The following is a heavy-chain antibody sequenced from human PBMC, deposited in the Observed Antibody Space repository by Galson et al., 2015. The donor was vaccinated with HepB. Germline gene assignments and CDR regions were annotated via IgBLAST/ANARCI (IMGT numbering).Heavy chain of an antibody. Sequence: SLRLSCAASGFTFRSYSMNWVRQAPGKGLEWVSYTSSSSSSKYFADSVKGRFSISRDNAKNSLYLQVSSLRAEDTAVYYCARVEWELGGVYYMDVWGKGTTVTVSS. CDR2: TSSSSSSK. J-gene: IGHJ6*03. D-gene: IGHD1-26*01. CDR1: GFTFRSYS. V-gene: IGHV3-48*04. CDR3: ARVEWELGGVYYMDV.